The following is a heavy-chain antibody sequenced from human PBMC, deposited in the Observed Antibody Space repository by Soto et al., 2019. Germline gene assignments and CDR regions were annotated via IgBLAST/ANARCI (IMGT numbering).Heavy chain of an antibody. CDR3: ARGQRGEWLRFRYFDY. CDR2: VYYSGST. V-gene: IGHV4-59*02. J-gene: IGHJ4*02. D-gene: IGHD5-12*01. Sequence: SETLSLTCTVSGVSVSYSFCSWIRQPPGKGLEWIGYVYYSGSTNYNPSLNSRVTISADTSKNQFSLKLSSVTAADTAVYYCARGQRGEWLRFRYFDYWGQGTLVTVSS. CDR1: GVSVSYSF.